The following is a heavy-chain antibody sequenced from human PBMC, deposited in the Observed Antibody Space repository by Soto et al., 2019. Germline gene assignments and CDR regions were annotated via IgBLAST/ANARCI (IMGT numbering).Heavy chain of an antibody. CDR2: INPSGGST. CDR1: GYTFTSYY. V-gene: IGHV1-46*01. Sequence: ASVKVSCKASGYTFTSYYMHWVRQAPGQGLEWMGIINPSGGSTSYAQKFQGRVTMTRDTSTSTVYMELGSLRSEDTAVYYCAKDIVVVPALWGYYYYYYGMDVWGQGTTVTVSS. D-gene: IGHD2-2*01. CDR3: AKDIVVVPALWGYYYYYYGMDV. J-gene: IGHJ6*02.